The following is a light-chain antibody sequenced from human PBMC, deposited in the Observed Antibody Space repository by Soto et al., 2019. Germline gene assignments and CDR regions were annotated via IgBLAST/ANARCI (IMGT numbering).Light chain of an antibody. Sequence: EIVLTQSPATLSVSPWERASLSCIASQSVSSNLAWYQQKPGQAPRLLIYGASTRATGIPARFSGSGSGTEFTLTIRSLQSEDFAVYYCQQYNNWPPWKCGQGTKGDI. CDR3: QQYNNWPPWK. CDR1: QSVSSN. CDR2: GAS. V-gene: IGKV3-15*01. J-gene: IGKJ1*01.